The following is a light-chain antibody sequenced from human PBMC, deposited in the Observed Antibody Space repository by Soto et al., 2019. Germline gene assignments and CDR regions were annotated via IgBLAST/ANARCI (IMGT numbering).Light chain of an antibody. J-gene: IGKJ1*01. CDR1: QRISTN. V-gene: IGKV3-15*01. CDR3: QQYDNWPGT. Sequence: EVVMTQSPATLSVSPGERVTLSCRASQRISTNLAWYQQKPGQTPRLLFYGASTRATGIPARFSGSGSGAEFTLTITSLQSEDFAIYYCQQYDNWPGTFGQGTKVEIK. CDR2: GAS.